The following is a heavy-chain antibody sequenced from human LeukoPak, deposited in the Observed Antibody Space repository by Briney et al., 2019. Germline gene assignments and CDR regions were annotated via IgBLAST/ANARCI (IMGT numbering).Heavy chain of an antibody. CDR2: IYYSGST. CDR3: ARALVVTAAYFDY. J-gene: IGHJ4*02. D-gene: IGHD2-21*02. Sequence: SETLSLTCTVSGGSISSYYWSWIRQPPGKGLEWIGYIYYSGSTNYNPSLKSRVTISVDTSKNQFSLKLSSVTAADTAVYYCARALVVTAAYFDYWGQGTLVTVSS. CDR1: GGSISSYY. V-gene: IGHV4-59*01.